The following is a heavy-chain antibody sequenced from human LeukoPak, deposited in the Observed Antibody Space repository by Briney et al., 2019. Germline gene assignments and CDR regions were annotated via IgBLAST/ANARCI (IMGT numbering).Heavy chain of an antibody. CDR3: ARDQRSGSGDY. V-gene: IGHV1-69*04. D-gene: IGHD1-26*01. CDR2: IIPILGIA. CDR1: GYTFTSYG. Sequence: SVKVSCKASGYTFTSYGISWVRQAPGQGLEWMGRIIPILGIANYAQKFQGRVTITADKSTSTAYMELSSLRSEDTAVYYCARDQRSGSGDYWGQGTLVTVSS. J-gene: IGHJ4*02.